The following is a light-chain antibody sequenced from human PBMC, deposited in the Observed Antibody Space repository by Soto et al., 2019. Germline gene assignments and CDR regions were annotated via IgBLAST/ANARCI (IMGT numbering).Light chain of an antibody. CDR1: QSVSSY. V-gene: IGKV3-11*01. CDR3: QQRSNWPLT. CDR2: DAS. Sequence: EIVLTQSPATLSLSPGERATLSCMASQSVSSYLAWYQQKPGQAPRLLIYDASNRATGFPARFSGSGSGTDFTLTISSLEPEDFAVYYYQQRSNWPLTFGPGTKVDIK. J-gene: IGKJ3*01.